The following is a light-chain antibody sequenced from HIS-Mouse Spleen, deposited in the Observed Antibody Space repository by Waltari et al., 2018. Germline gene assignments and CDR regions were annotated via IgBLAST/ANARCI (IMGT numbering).Light chain of an antibody. CDR2: AAS. J-gene: IGKJ3*01. CDR1: QGISSW. Sequence: DIQMTQSPSSVSASVGDRVTITCRASQGISSWLAWHQQKPGKAPKLLIYAASSLQSGVPSRFSGSGSGTDFTLTISSLQPEDFATYYCQQSYSTPRTFGPGTKVDIK. V-gene: IGKV1-12*01. CDR3: QQSYSTPRT.